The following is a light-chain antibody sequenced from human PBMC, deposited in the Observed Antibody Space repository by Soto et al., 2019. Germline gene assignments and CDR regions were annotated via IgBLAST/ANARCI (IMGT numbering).Light chain of an antibody. CDR3: SSYAGRNNFV. CDR2: EVS. Sequence: QSALAQRPSASGSPGQSGTIACTGTSSDVGGYNYVSWYQQHPGKAPKLMIYEVSKRPSGVPDRFSGSKSGNTASLTVSGLQAEDEADYYCSSYAGRNNFVFGTGTKV. V-gene: IGLV2-8*01. J-gene: IGLJ1*01. CDR1: SSDVGGYNY.